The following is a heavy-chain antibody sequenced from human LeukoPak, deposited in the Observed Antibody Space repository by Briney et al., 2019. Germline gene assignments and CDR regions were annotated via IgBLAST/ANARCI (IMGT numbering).Heavy chain of an antibody. CDR3: ARHRDGWSVIDY. J-gene: IGHJ4*02. Sequence: LVKVSCTASGGTFSSYAISWVRQAPGQGLEWMGGIIPIFGTANYAQKFQGRVTITADESTSTAYMELSSLRSEDTAVYYCARHRDGWSVIDYWGQGTLVTVSS. CDR1: GGTFSSYA. CDR2: IIPIFGTA. V-gene: IGHV1-69*01. D-gene: IGHD6-19*01.